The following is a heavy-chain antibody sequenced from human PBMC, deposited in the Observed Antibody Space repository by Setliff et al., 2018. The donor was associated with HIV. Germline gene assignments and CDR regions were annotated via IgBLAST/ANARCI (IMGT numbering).Heavy chain of an antibody. CDR1: GGSISSSPYY. CDR2: IYYSGST. V-gene: IGHV4-39*07. D-gene: IGHD4-17*01. CDR3: AREQTTETTMGFAFDI. J-gene: IGHJ3*02. Sequence: PSETLSLTRTVSGGSISSSPYYWGWIRQPPGKGLEWIGSIYYSGSTFYNPSLKSRVSISVDTSKNQFSLRLNSVTAADTAVYYCAREQTTETTMGFAFDIWGQGTVVTVSS.